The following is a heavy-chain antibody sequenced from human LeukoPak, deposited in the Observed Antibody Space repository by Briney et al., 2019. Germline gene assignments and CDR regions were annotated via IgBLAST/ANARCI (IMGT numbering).Heavy chain of an antibody. CDR3: ASVGIAAAGY. CDR1: GGSLSTTSW. Sequence: SGTLSLTCAVSGGSLSTTSWWVWLRQPPGKGLEWIGEINHSGSTNYNPSLKSRVTISVDTAKNHFSLKLSSVTAADTAVYYCASVGIAAAGYWGQGTLVTVSS. J-gene: IGHJ4*02. CDR2: INHSGST. V-gene: IGHV4-4*02. D-gene: IGHD6-13*01.